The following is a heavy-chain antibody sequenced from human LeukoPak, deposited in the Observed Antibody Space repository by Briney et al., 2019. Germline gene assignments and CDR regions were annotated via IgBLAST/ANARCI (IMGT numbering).Heavy chain of an antibody. CDR2: INHSGST. Sequence: SETLSLTCAVYGGSFSGYYWSWIRQPPGKGLEWIGEINHSGSTNYNPSLKSRVTISVDTSKNQFSLKLSSVTAADTAVYYCARDGYSSGWDYYYYYYMDVWGKGTTVIVSS. D-gene: IGHD6-19*01. J-gene: IGHJ6*03. V-gene: IGHV4-34*01. CDR1: GGSFSGYY. CDR3: ARDGYSSGWDYYYYYYMDV.